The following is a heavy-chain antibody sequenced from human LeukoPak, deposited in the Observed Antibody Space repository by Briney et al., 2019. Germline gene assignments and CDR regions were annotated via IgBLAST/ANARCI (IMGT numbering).Heavy chain of an antibody. Sequence: PGGSLRLSCAASGFTFDDYAMHWVRQAPGKGLEWVSGISWNNGSIGYADSVKGRFTISRDNAKNSLYLRMNSLRAEDTALYYCAEAVAGTWGPFPFDYWGQGTLVTVSS. CDR2: ISWNNGSI. CDR1: GFTFDDYA. V-gene: IGHV3-9*01. CDR3: AEAVAGTWGPFPFDY. J-gene: IGHJ4*02. D-gene: IGHD6-19*01.